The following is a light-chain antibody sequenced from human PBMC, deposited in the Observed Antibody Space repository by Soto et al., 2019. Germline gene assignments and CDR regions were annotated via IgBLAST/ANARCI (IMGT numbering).Light chain of an antibody. CDR2: KAS. CDR3: QQYNSYSYT. Sequence: DIQMTQSPSTLSASVGDRVTITCRASQSISSGLAWYQQKPGKAPKLLLYKASSLESGVPSRFSGSGSGTEYPLTISSPQPDDFATYYGQQYNSYSYTFGQGTKLEIK. J-gene: IGKJ2*01. CDR1: QSISSG. V-gene: IGKV1-5*03.